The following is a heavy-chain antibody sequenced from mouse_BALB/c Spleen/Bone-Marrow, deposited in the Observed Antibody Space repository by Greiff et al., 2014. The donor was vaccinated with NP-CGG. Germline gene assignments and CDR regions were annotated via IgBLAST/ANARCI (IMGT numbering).Heavy chain of an antibody. CDR1: GCTFTSYW. CDR2: INTSTGYT. V-gene: IGHV1-7*01. J-gene: IGHJ2*01. CDR3: ANYGSPSYYFDY. D-gene: IGHD1-1*01. Sequence: QVQLKESGAELAKPGASVKMSCKASGCTFTSYWMHWVKQRPGQGLEWIGYINTSTGYTEYNQKFKDKATLTADKSSSTAYMQLSILSSEDSAVYYCANYGSPSYYFDYWGQGTTLTVSS.